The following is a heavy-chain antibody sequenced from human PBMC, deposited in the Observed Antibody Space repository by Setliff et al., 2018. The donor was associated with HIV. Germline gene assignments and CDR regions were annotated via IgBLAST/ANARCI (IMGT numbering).Heavy chain of an antibody. J-gene: IGHJ6*02. CDR3: ARVAHSSSYHYYGMDV. Sequence: GASVKVSCKASGGTFSSYGISWVRQAPGQGLEWMGAIIPMFGTGFYAQKFQGRVTITTDESRTTSYMELSSLRFEDTAVYFCARVAHSSSYHYYGMDVWGHGTTVTVSS. V-gene: IGHV1-69*05. D-gene: IGHD6-19*01. CDR2: IIPMFGTG. CDR1: GGTFSSYG.